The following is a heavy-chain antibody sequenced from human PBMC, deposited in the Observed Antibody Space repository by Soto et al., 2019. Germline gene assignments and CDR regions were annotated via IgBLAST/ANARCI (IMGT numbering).Heavy chain of an antibody. V-gene: IGHV4-59*01. CDR2: IYYSGST. D-gene: IGHD5-18*01. Sequence: PSETLSLTCAVSGGSISSYYWSWIRQPPGKGLEWIGYIYYSGSTNYNPSLKSRVTISVDTSKNQFSLKLTSVTAADTAVYYCARGGYSYGRDYGMDVWAKGPRSPSP. CDR3: ARGGYSYGRDYGMDV. CDR1: GGSISSYY. J-gene: IGHJ6*02.